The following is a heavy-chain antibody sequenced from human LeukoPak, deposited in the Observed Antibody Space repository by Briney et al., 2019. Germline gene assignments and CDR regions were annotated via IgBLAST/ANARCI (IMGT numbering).Heavy chain of an antibody. D-gene: IGHD3-10*01. CDR2: IYTSGST. CDR1: GGSISSGSYY. V-gene: IGHV4-61*02. CDR3: ARAASYYYGSGSYYKDYYYYYMDV. Sequence: SETLSLTCTVSGGSISSGSYYWSWIRQPAEKGLEWIGRIYTSGSTNYNPSLKSRVTISVDASKNQFSLKLSSVTAADTAVYYCARAASYYYGSGSYYKDYYYYYMDVWGKGTTVTVSS. J-gene: IGHJ6*03.